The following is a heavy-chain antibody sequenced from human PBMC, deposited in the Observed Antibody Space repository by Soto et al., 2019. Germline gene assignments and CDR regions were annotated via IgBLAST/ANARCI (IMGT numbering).Heavy chain of an antibody. V-gene: IGHV1-3*01. D-gene: IGHD3-22*01. CDR3: ARGGHGSSGYVY. J-gene: IGHJ4*02. CDR1: GYTFTSYA. CDR2: INAGNGNT. Sequence: ASVKVSCKASGYTFTSYAMHWVRQAPGQRLEWMGWINAGNGNTKYSQKFQGRVTITRDTSESTAYMELSSLRSEDTAVYYCARGGHGSSGYVYWGQGTLVTVSS.